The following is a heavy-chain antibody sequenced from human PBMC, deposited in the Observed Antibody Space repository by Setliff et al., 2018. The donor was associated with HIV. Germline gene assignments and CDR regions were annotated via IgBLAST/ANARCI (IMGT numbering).Heavy chain of an antibody. CDR3: ARLADSGYDFRGYFDY. V-gene: IGHV4-39*01. CDR2: VYYSGGT. J-gene: IGHJ4*02. CDR1: GGSVSDTSYY. Sequence: SETLSLTCTVSGGSVSDTSYYWGWIRQPPGKGLEWLANVYYSGGTYYNPSLNSRVTISVDTSRNQFSLKLTSVTAADTALYFCARLADSGYDFRGYFDYWGQGKLVTVSS. D-gene: IGHD5-12*01.